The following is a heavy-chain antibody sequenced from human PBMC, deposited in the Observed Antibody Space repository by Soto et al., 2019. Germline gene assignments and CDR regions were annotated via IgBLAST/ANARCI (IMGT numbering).Heavy chain of an antibody. J-gene: IGHJ3*02. CDR3: ATSPSPILSTYGFVEAFDI. CDR2: INAGNGNT. V-gene: IGHV1-3*01. D-gene: IGHD3-10*01. CDR1: GYTFISYA. Sequence: GASVKVSCKASGYTFISYAMHWVRQAPGQRHGWMGWINAGNGNTKYSQKFQGTVTISADESTSTAYMELTSLRSEDTAVYYCATSPSPILSTYGFVEAFDIWGQGTMVTVSS.